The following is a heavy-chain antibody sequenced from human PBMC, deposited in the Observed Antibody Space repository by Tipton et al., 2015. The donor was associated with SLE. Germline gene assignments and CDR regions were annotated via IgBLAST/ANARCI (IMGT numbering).Heavy chain of an antibody. D-gene: IGHD6-19*01. CDR3: ARERQWLGDFDY. J-gene: IGHJ4*02. Sequence: SLRLSCAASGFTFSSYAMHWVRQAPGKGLEWVAVISYDGSNKYYADSVKGRFTISRDNSKNTLYLQMNSLRAEDTAVYYCARERQWLGDFDYWGQGTLVTVSS. V-gene: IGHV3-30-3*01. CDR2: ISYDGSNK. CDR1: GFTFSSYA.